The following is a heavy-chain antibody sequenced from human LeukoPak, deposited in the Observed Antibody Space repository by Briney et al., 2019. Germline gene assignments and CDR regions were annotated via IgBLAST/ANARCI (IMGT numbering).Heavy chain of an antibody. D-gene: IGHD6-19*01. CDR1: GGSVSNYY. V-gene: IGHV4-59*08. Sequence: PSETLSLTCTVSGGSVSNYYCSWIRQPPGKGLEWIGYIYYTGHTNYNPSLESRVIMSVDTSKNQFSLKLNSVTAADTAVYYCARHPPSSGWFHYWGQGTLVTVSS. J-gene: IGHJ4*02. CDR3: ARHPPSSGWFHY. CDR2: IYYTGHT.